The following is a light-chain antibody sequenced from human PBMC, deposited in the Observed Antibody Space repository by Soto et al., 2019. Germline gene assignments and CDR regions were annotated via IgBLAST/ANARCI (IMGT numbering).Light chain of an antibody. V-gene: IGKV1-5*01. CDR1: QSISTW. J-gene: IGKJ5*01. Sequence: DIQMTQSPSTLSASVGDSDTITSRDSQSISTWLAWYQQKQGRAPKVXIYDSSSLESGVPSRFSGSGSGTEFSLTISSLQPDDFATYYCQQYDSFPSTFGQGTRLEI. CDR3: QQYDSFPST. CDR2: DSS.